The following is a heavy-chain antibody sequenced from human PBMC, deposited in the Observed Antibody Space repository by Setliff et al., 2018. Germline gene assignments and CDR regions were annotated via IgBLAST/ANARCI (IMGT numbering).Heavy chain of an antibody. J-gene: IGHJ4*02. CDR2: IYYSGST. Sequence: PSETLSLTCAVSGYSISSGYYWGWIRQPPGKGLEWIGSIYYSGSTYYHPSLKSRVTISVDTSKNQFSLKLSSVTAADTAVYYCARGGKILEWLYAHDYWGQGTLVTVSS. V-gene: IGHV4-38-2*01. D-gene: IGHD3-3*01. CDR1: GYSISSGYY. CDR3: ARGGKILEWLYAHDY.